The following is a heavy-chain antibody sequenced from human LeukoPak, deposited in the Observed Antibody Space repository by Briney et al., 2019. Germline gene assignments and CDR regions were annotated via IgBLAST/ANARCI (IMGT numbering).Heavy chain of an antibody. Sequence: PSQTLSLSCSVSGGSVSSAAYYWTWIRQPAGKGLEWIGRIYTTGSTNYNPSLKSRVTISVDTSKNQFSLNLSSVTAADTAVYYCARSSSGGSFDYWGQGTLVTVSS. CDR3: ARSSSGGSFDY. V-gene: IGHV4-61*02. D-gene: IGHD2-15*01. CDR1: GGSVSSAAYY. CDR2: IYTTGST. J-gene: IGHJ4*02.